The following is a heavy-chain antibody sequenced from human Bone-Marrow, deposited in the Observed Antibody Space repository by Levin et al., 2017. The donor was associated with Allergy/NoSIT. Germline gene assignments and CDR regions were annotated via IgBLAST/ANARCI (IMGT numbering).Heavy chain of an antibody. Sequence: GESLKISCAASGFTFSSYGMHWVRQAPGKGLEWVAVISYDGSNKYYADSVKGRFTISRDNSKNTLYLQMNSLRAEDTAVYYCAKRAFLQENWFDPWGQGTLVTVSS. D-gene: IGHD2/OR15-2a*01. V-gene: IGHV3-30*18. CDR3: AKRAFLQENWFDP. CDR1: GFTFSSYG. CDR2: ISYDGSNK. J-gene: IGHJ5*02.